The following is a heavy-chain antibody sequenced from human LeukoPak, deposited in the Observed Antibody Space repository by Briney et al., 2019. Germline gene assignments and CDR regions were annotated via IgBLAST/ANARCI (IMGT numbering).Heavy chain of an antibody. CDR3: ARDRDSGDYTAAPGDY. J-gene: IGHJ4*02. V-gene: IGHV3-48*02. D-gene: IGHD4-17*01. CDR2: ISSSGSTI. Sequence: GGSLRLSCAASGFTFRSYSMNWVRQAPGKGLKWISYISSSGSTINYADSVKGRFTISRDSAKNSLYLQMNSLRDEDTAVYYCARDRDSGDYTAAPGDYWGQGTLVTVSS. CDR1: GFTFRSYS.